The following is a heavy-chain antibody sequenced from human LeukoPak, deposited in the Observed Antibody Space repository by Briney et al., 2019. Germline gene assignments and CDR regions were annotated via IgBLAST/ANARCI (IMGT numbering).Heavy chain of an antibody. J-gene: IGHJ5*02. D-gene: IGHD1-26*01. Sequence: PSETPSLTCTVSGGSISTYYWSWIRQPPGKGLEWIGYFFYSGNTNYNPSLKSRVTISLDTSKNQFSLNLTSVTAADKAVYYCARDHTGSSRFDPWGQGTLVTVSS. V-gene: IGHV4-59*01. CDR2: FFYSGNT. CDR1: GGSISTYY. CDR3: ARDHTGSSRFDP.